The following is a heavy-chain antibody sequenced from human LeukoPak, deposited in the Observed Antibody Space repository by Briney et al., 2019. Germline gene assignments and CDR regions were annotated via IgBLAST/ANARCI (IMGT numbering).Heavy chain of an antibody. Sequence: ASVKVSCKASGGTFSSYAISWVRQAPGQGLEWMGGIIPIFGTANYAQKFQGRVTITTDESTSTAYMELSSLRSEDTAVYYCARSYCSSTSCYTGVHFDYWGQGTPVTVSS. D-gene: IGHD2-2*02. J-gene: IGHJ4*02. CDR1: GGTFSSYA. CDR2: IIPIFGTA. CDR3: ARSYCSSTSCYTGVHFDY. V-gene: IGHV1-69*05.